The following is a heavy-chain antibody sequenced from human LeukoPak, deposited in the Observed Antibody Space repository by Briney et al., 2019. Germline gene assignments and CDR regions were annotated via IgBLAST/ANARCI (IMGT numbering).Heavy chain of an antibody. J-gene: IGHJ4*02. D-gene: IGHD2-15*01. CDR2: ISGSGGST. CDR3: TQARGGSRDSPSVY. V-gene: IGHV3-23*01. Sequence: GGSLRLSCAASGFSFSSYAMSWVRQAPGKGLEWVSAISGSGGSTYYADSVKGRFTISSDNSKNTLYLQMNILRAEDTAVYFCTQARGGSRDSPSVYWGQGTLVTVSS. CDR1: GFSFSSYA.